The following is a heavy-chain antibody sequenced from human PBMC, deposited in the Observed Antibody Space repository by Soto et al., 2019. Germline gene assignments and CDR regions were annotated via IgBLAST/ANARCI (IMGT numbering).Heavy chain of an antibody. CDR2: IWYDGLRQ. J-gene: IGHJ3*02. V-gene: IGHV3-33*01. Sequence: PGGSLRLSCVGSGFTLHNYGVHWVRQAPGKGLEWVGLIWYDGLRQTYADSVRGRFTISRDGSTNTIYLQINSLRVEDTAVYYCARDKLEGPTLFDIWGQGTMVTVSS. CDR3: ARDKLEGPTLFDI. CDR1: GFTLHNYG. D-gene: IGHD3-3*02.